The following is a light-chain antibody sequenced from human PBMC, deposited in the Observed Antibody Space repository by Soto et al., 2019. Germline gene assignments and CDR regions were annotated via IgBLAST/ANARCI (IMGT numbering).Light chain of an antibody. J-gene: IGKJ5*01. CDR3: HQGSNFPVT. Sequence: DIQLTQSPSSLSASVGDSVTITCRASQDIGRWLAWYQQKPGQAPKLLIYAASSMETGDPSKFSGSESGTEFTLTISIREPEDFATYYCHQGSNFPVTFGQGTRLE. CDR1: QDIGRW. CDR2: AAS. V-gene: IGKV1D-12*01.